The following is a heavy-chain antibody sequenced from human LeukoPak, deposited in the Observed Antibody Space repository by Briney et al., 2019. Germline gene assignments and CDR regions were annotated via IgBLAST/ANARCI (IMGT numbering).Heavy chain of an antibody. CDR3: AREGAFGIAVAGTGFDY. D-gene: IGHD6-19*01. CDR2: INHSGST. J-gene: IGHJ4*02. V-gene: IGHV4-34*01. Sequence: PSETLSLTCAVYGGSFSGYYWSWIRQPPGKGLEWIGEINHSGSTNYNPSLKSRVTIPVDTSKNQFSLKLSSVTAADTAVYYCAREGAFGIAVAGTGFDYWGQGTLVTVSS. CDR1: GGSFSGYY.